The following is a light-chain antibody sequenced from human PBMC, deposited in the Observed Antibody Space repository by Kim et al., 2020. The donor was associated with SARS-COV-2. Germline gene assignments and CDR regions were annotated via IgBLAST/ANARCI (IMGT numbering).Light chain of an antibody. J-gene: IGKJ1*01. Sequence: EVVMTQSPATLSVSPGERATLSCTASQSVSSNLAWYQQKPGQAPRLLISGASTRATGIPARFSGRGSGTDFTLTISSLQSEDSAVYYCQQYDKWPRTFGQGTKVEIK. CDR1: QSVSSN. CDR3: QQYDKWPRT. CDR2: GAS. V-gene: IGKV3-15*01.